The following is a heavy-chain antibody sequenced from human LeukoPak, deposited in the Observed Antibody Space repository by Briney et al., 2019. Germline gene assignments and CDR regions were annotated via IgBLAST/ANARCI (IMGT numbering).Heavy chain of an antibody. V-gene: IGHV4-34*01. CDR1: GGSFSGYY. J-gene: IGHJ4*02. CDR3: ARLKWELLHFGYFDY. CDR2: INHSGST. Sequence: SETLSLTCAVYGGSFSGYYWSWIRQPPGKGLEGIGEINHSGSTNYNPSLKSRVTISVDTSKNQFSLKLSSVTAADTAVYYCARLKWELLHFGYFDYWGQGTLVTVSS. D-gene: IGHD1-26*01.